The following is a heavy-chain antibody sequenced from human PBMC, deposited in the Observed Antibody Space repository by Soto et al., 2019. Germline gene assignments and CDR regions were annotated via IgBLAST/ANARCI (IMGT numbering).Heavy chain of an antibody. J-gene: IGHJ4*02. CDR2: ISYDGSNK. D-gene: IGHD3-16*01. Sequence: QVQLVESGGGVVQPGRSLRLSCAASGFTFSSYAMHWVRQAPGKGLEWVAVISYDGSNKYYADSVKGRFTISRDNSKNTLYLQKNSRRAEDTAVYYCAGGGGDYWGQGTLVTVSS. V-gene: IGHV3-30-3*01. CDR1: GFTFSSYA. CDR3: AGGGGDY.